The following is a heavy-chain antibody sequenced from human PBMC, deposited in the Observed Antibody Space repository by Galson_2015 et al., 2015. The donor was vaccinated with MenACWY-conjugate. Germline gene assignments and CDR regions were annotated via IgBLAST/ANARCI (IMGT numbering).Heavy chain of an antibody. Sequence: SLRLSCAASGFTFSTYWMTWVRQAPGKGLEWVANINQDGSEKFYVDPVKGRFTISRDNAKNSLYLQMNSLRAEDTAVYYCAREGGIAADCFDYWGQGTLVTVSS. CDR2: INQDGSEK. V-gene: IGHV3-7*03. CDR3: AREGGIAADCFDY. J-gene: IGHJ4*02. CDR1: GFTFSTYW. D-gene: IGHD6-25*01.